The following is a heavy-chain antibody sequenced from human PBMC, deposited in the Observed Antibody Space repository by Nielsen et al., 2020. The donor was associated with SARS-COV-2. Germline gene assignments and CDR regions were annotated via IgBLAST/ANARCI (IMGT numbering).Heavy chain of an antibody. Sequence: GESLKISCAASGFNFNNYAMNWVRQAPGKGLEWVSYISSSGSTIYYADSVKGRFTISRDNAKNSLYLQMNSLRAEDTAVYYCARGGDGHKYVDWGQGTLVTVSS. D-gene: IGHD5-24*01. CDR2: ISSSGSTI. J-gene: IGHJ4*02. CDR1: GFNFNNYA. V-gene: IGHV3-48*03. CDR3: ARGGDGHKYVD.